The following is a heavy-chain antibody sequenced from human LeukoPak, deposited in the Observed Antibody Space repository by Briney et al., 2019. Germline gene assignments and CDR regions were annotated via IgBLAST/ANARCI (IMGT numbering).Heavy chain of an antibody. Sequence: SETLSLTCTVSGDSISSTTDSWGWIRQSPGKGLEWIGSIYSSGQSYYKVSLRSRVTMSVDTSKNLFSLKLTSVTAADTAVYYCARAPVSTAYLHYYSMDVWGKGTIVTVSS. J-gene: IGHJ6*04. CDR2: IYSSGQS. D-gene: IGHD3-16*01. CDR3: ARAPVSTAYLHYYSMDV. V-gene: IGHV4-39*07. CDR1: GDSISSTTDS.